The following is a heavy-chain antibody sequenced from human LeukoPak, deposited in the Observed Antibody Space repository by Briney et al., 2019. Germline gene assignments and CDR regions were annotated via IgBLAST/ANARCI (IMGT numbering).Heavy chain of an antibody. CDR2: INHSGST. V-gene: IGHV4-34*01. D-gene: IGHD4-17*01. J-gene: IGHJ3*02. Sequence: PSETLSLTCAVYGGSFSGYYWSWIRQPPGKGLEWIGEINHSGSTNYNPSLKSRVTISVDTSKNQFSLKLSSVTAADTAVYYCARAPPDYGIIHDAFDIWGQGTVVTVSS. CDR3: ARAPPDYGIIHDAFDI. CDR1: GGSFSGYY.